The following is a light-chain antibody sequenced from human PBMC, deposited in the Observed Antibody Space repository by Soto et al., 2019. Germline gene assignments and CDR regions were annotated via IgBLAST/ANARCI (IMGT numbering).Light chain of an antibody. V-gene: IGKV3-20*01. CDR2: GAS. CDR3: QQYGSSYT. Sequence: EIVLTQSAGILSLSPGERATLSCRASQSISSNYLAWYQQKPGQAPRLLIYGASSRATDIPDRFSGSGSGTYFTLTISRLDPEDFAVYYCQQYGSSYTFGQGTKLEI. J-gene: IGKJ2*01. CDR1: QSISSNY.